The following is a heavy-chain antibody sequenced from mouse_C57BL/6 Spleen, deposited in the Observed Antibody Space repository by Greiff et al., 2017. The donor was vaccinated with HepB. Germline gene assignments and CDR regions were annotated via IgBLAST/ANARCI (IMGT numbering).Heavy chain of an antibody. V-gene: IGHV1-52*01. CDR1: GYTFTSYW. CDR3: ARSPLYYYGSRYFDY. Sequence: QVQLKQPGAELVRPGSSVKLSCKASGYTFTSYWMHWVKQRPIQGLEWIGNIDPSDSETHYNQKFRDKATLTVDKSSSTAYMQLSSLTSEDSAVYYCARSPLYYYGSRYFDYWGQGTTLTVSS. D-gene: IGHD1-1*01. CDR2: IDPSDSET. J-gene: IGHJ2*01.